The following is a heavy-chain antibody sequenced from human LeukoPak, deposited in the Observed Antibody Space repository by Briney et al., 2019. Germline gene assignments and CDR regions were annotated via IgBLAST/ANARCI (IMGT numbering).Heavy chain of an antibody. Sequence: GGSLRLSCAASGFTFSSYWMNWARQAPGKGLEWVASINHNGNVNYYVDSVKGRFTISRDNAKNSLYLQMSNLRAEDTAVYYCARGRGYSYGLDYWGQGTLVTVSS. V-gene: IGHV3-7*03. D-gene: IGHD5-18*01. CDR3: ARGRGYSYGLDY. CDR1: GFTFSSYW. CDR2: INHNGNVN. J-gene: IGHJ4*02.